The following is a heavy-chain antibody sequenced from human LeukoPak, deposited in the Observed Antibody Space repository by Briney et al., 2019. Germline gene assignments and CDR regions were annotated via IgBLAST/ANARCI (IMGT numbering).Heavy chain of an antibody. Sequence: GGSLRLSCAASGFTVSSNYMTWVRQAPGKGLEWVSVIYSGGSTYYTDSVKGRFTISRNNSKNTLYLQMNNLRAEDTAVYYCATARGVFDIWGQGTMVTVSS. CDR3: ATARGVFDI. D-gene: IGHD2-15*01. J-gene: IGHJ3*02. CDR1: GFTVSSNY. V-gene: IGHV3-66*01. CDR2: IYSGGST.